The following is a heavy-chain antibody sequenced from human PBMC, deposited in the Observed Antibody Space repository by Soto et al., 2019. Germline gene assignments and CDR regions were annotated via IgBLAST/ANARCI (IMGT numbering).Heavy chain of an antibody. CDR2: IYYIGTT. D-gene: IGHD1-1*01. CDR1: GGSISNGNYY. Sequence: SETLSLTCTVSGGSISNGNYYWSWIRQLPGKGLEWIGNIYYIGTTSYNPSLKSRVTMSIDTSKNQFSLKLRSVVAADTAMYYCAKNETTRRWFATWGQGTLVTVSS. CDR3: AKNETTRRWFAT. J-gene: IGHJ5*02. V-gene: IGHV4-31*03.